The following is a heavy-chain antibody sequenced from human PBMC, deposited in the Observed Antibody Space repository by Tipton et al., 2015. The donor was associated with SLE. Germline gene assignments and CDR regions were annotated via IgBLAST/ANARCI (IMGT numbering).Heavy chain of an antibody. V-gene: IGHV4-59*11. D-gene: IGHD3-16*01. J-gene: IGHJ4*03. CDR2: IHYSGTT. Sequence: TLPLTCTVSGGSITNHYWNWIRQPPGKGLEWIGYIHYSGTTHDNPSLNSRVTISLDTSKNQFSLSVNSVTAADTAVYYCARSMLTTKRVFDYWGQGTMVTVSS. CDR1: GGSITNHY. CDR3: ARSMLTTKRVFDY.